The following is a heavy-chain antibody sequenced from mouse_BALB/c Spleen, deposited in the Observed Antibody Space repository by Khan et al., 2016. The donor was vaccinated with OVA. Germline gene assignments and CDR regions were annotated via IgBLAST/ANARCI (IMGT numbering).Heavy chain of an antibody. CDR2: ISYSGVT. V-gene: IGHV3-2*02. D-gene: IGHD1-1*01. J-gene: IGHJ2*01. CDR1: GYSITSGYA. Sequence: EVQLVETGPGLVKPSQSLSLTCTVTGYSITSGYAWNWIRQFPGNKLEWMGYISYSGVTSYTPSLKSRISITRDTSKNQFFLQLNSVTTEDTATYYSARGNYYGYYIDYWGQGTTLTVSS. CDR3: ARGNYYGYYIDY.